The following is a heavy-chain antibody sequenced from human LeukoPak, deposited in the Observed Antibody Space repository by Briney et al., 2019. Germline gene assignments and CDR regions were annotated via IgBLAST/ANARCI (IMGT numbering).Heavy chain of an antibody. CDR2: ISGSGGST. J-gene: IGHJ3*02. CDR3: AKGYSSSWYRDAFDI. Sequence: PGGSLRLSCAASVFTFSSYAMSWVRHAPGKGLEWVSAISGSGGSTYYADSVKGRFTISRDNSKNTLYLQMNSLRAEDTAVYYCAKGYSSSWYRDAFDIWGQGTMVTVSS. CDR1: VFTFSSYA. D-gene: IGHD6-13*01. V-gene: IGHV3-23*01.